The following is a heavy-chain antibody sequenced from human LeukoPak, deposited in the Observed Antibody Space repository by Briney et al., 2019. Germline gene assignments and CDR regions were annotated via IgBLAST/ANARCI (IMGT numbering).Heavy chain of an antibody. CDR2: ISNDGDT. Sequence: GGSLRLSCAASGFTVSRNYMSWVRKGPGKGRECVSVISNDGDTSYADSVKGRFTISRDTSKNTVSLQMNSLRAEDTAVYYCAGDKTTGGWYEFDYWGQGTLVTVSS. CDR1: GFTVSRNY. J-gene: IGHJ4*02. CDR3: AGDKTTGGWYEFDY. V-gene: IGHV3-53*01. D-gene: IGHD6-19*01.